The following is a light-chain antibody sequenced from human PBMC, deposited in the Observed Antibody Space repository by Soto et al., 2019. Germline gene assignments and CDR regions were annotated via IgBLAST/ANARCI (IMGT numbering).Light chain of an antibody. V-gene: IGKV3-15*01. CDR1: QGIKDY. J-gene: IGKJ1*01. CDR3: QQRSIWPWT. Sequence: EIVMTQSPATLSVSPGERATLSCRASQGIKDYLAWFQQKPGQAPRLLIYGASARATAIPARFSGSGSGTEFTLSISSLQSEDFAVYYCQQRSIWPWTFGQGTKVEIK. CDR2: GAS.